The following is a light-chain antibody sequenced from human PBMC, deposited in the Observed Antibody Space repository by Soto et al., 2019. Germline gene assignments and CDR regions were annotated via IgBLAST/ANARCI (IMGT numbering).Light chain of an antibody. V-gene: IGKV1-39*01. CDR2: AAS. J-gene: IGKJ4*01. CDR3: QQSYSTPLT. CDR1: QSISSY. Sequence: DIQMTQSPSSLSASVGDRVTITCRASQSISSYLIWYQQKPGKAPKLLIYAASSLQSGVQSRFSGSGSGTDFTLTISSLQPEDFATYYCQQSYSTPLTFGGGTKVEIK.